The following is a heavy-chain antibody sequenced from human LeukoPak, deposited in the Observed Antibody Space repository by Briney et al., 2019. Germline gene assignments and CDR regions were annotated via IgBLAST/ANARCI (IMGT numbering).Heavy chain of an antibody. V-gene: IGHV3-30*04. CDR1: GFTFSSYA. D-gene: IGHD3-10*01. J-gene: IGHJ4*02. CDR3: ATSPLAGS. CDR2: ILYDGSNK. Sequence: GGSLRLSCEASGFTFSSYAMHWVRQAPGKGLEWVVLILYDGSNKYYGDSVKGRFTISRDNSRNTLSLQMNSLRAEDTAVYYCATSPLAGSWGQGTLVTVSS.